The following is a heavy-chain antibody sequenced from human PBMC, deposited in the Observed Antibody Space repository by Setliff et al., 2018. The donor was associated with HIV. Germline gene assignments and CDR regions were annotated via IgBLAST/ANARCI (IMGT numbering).Heavy chain of an antibody. CDR1: GGSISSGGYS. J-gene: IGHJ6*02. CDR3: ARGLSVYSYANVYYYHGMDV. D-gene: IGHD5-18*01. CDR2: IFHIGST. Sequence: SETLSLTCAVSGGSISSGGYSWSWIRQPPGKGLEWIRYIFHIGSTYYNPSLKSRVAISVDTSKSQFSLKMTSVTAADTAVYYCARGLSVYSYANVYYYHGMDVWGQGTTVTVSS. V-gene: IGHV4-30-2*01.